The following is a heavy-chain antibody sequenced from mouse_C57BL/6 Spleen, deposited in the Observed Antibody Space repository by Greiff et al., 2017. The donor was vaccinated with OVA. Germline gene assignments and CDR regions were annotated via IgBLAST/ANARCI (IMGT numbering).Heavy chain of an antibody. D-gene: IGHD1-1*01. CDR3: ARHEETTVVEGARFDY. Sequence: QVQLQQSGAELVKPGASVKLSCKASGYTFTEYTIHWVKQRSGQGLEWIGWFYPGSGSIKYNEKFKDKATLTADKSSSTVYMELSSLTSEDSAVYFCARHEETTVVEGARFDYWGQGTTLTVSS. CDR1: GYTFTEYT. V-gene: IGHV1-62-2*01. CDR2: FYPGSGSI. J-gene: IGHJ2*01.